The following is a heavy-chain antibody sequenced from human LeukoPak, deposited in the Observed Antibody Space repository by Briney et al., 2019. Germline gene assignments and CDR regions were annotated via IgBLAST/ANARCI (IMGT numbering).Heavy chain of an antibody. CDR1: SYSVSSDHY. Sequence: KTSETLSLTCTVSSYSVSSDHYWGWTRQPPGKGLEWIGIIYHSGSTYYNPSLKSRVTISVDTSKNQFSLKLRSVTAADTAVYYCARDRVQIYSSSSPPSPFDYWGQGTLVTVSS. CDR3: ARDRVQIYSSSSPPSPFDY. D-gene: IGHD6-6*01. J-gene: IGHJ4*02. V-gene: IGHV4-38-2*02. CDR2: IYHSGST.